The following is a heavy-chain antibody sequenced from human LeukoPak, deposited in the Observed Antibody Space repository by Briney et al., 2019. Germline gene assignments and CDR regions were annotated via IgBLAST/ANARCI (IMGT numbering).Heavy chain of an antibody. J-gene: IGHJ4*02. Sequence: GALRLPCAASGFTFSSYSMNWVRQAPGKGLEWVSSISSSSSYIYYADSVKGRFTISRDNSKNTLFLQMNSLRAEDTAVYYCARDIGTDWGQGTLVTVSS. CDR1: GFTFSSYS. CDR3: ARDIGTD. CDR2: ISSSSSYI. V-gene: IGHV3-21*01. D-gene: IGHD1-14*01.